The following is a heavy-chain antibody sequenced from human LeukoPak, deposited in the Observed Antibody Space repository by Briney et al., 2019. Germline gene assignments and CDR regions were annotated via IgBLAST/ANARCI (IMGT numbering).Heavy chain of an antibody. J-gene: IGHJ4*02. D-gene: IGHD3-16*02. CDR1: GFTFSSYA. V-gene: IGHV3-23*01. CDR2: ISGSGGST. Sequence: GGSLRLSCAASGFTFSSYAMSWVRQAPGKGLEWVSAISGSGGSTYYADSVKGRFTSSRDNSKNTLYLQMNSLRAEDTAVYYCAKDMITFGGVIATFDYWGQGTLVTVSS. CDR3: AKDMITFGGVIATFDY.